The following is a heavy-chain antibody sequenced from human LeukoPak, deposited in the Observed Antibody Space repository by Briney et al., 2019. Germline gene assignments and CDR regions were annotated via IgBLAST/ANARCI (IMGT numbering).Heavy chain of an antibody. CDR3: AKADYGDYGSYFDY. CDR1: GFTFSSYG. CDR2: ISYDGSNK. D-gene: IGHD4-17*01. V-gene: IGHV3-30*18. Sequence: GGSLRLSCAASGFTFSSYGMHWVRQAPGKGLEWVAVISYDGSNKYYADSVKGRFTISRDNSKNTLYLQMNSLRAEDTAVYYCAKADYGDYGSYFDYWGQGTLVTVSS. J-gene: IGHJ4*02.